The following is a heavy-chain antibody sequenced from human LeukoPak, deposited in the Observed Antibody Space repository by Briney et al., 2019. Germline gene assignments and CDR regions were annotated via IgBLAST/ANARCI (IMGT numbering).Heavy chain of an antibody. Sequence: SETLSLTCAVYGGSFSGYYWSWIRQPPGKGLEWIGEINHSGSTNYNPSLKSRVTISVDTSKNQFSLKLSSVTAADTAVYYCARGRNLITIFGVVTRHNWFDPWGQGTLVTVSS. V-gene: IGHV4-34*01. CDR2: INHSGST. CDR1: GGSFSGYY. CDR3: ARGRNLITIFGVVTRHNWFDP. J-gene: IGHJ5*02. D-gene: IGHD3-3*01.